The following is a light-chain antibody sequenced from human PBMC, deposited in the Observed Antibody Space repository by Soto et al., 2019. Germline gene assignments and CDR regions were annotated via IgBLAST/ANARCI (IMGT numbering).Light chain of an antibody. J-gene: IGKJ5*01. Sequence: EIMMTQSPATLSVSPGERATLSCRASQSVSNNVAWYQQKPGQAPRLLIYYASTRATGIPARFSGSGSGTEVTLTISSLQSEDFALYYCQQYSNWPPLTFGEGTRLEIK. V-gene: IGKV3-15*01. CDR2: YAS. CDR3: QQYSNWPPLT. CDR1: QSVSNN.